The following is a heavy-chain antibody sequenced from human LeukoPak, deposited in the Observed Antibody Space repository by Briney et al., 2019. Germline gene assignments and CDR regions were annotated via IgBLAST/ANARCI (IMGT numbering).Heavy chain of an antibody. CDR3: ARVGYIYDFWSGYHYYFDY. CDR1: GFTFSSYS. V-gene: IGHV3-21*01. CDR2: ISSSSSYI. D-gene: IGHD3-3*01. J-gene: IGHJ4*02. Sequence: GGSLRLYCAASGFTFSSYSMNWVRQAPGKGLEWVSSISSSSSYIYYADSVKGRFTISRDNAKNSLYLQMNSLRAEDTAVYYCARVGYIYDFWSGYHYYFDYWGQGTLVTVSS.